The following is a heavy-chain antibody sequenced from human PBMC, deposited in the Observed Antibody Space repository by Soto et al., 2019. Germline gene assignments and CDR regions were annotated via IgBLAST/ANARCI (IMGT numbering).Heavy chain of an antibody. D-gene: IGHD2-15*01. CDR2: INHSGST. J-gene: IGHJ5*02. Sequence: TSETLSLTCAVYGGSFSGYYWSWIRQPPGKGLEWIGEINHSGSTNYNPSLKGRVTISVDTSKNQFSLKLSSVTAADTAVYYCATRYCSGGSCSRGLDWFDPWGQGTLVTVSS. CDR3: ATRYCSGGSCSRGLDWFDP. CDR1: GGSFSGYY. V-gene: IGHV4-34*01.